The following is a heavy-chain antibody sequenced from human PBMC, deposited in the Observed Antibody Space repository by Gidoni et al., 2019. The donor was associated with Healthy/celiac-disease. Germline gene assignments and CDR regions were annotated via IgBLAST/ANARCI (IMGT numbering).Heavy chain of an antibody. Sequence: QVQLVQSGAEVKKPGASVKVSCKASGYTFTSYYMHWVRQAPGQGLEWMGIINPSGGSTSYAQKFQGRVTMTRDTSTSTVYMELSSLRSEDTAVYYCARSFRPRDLDYCSGGSCYFGDYYGMDVWGQGTTVTVSS. D-gene: IGHD2-15*01. CDR1: GYTFTSYY. CDR3: ARSFRPRDLDYCSGGSCYFGDYYGMDV. J-gene: IGHJ6*02. CDR2: INPSGGST. V-gene: IGHV1-46*01.